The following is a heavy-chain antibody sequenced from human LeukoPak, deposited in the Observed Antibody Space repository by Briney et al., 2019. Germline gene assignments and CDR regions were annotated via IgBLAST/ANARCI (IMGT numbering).Heavy chain of an antibody. CDR2: IYYSGST. D-gene: IGHD1-1*01. CDR3: ARESSGTPYYYYGMDV. Sequence: PSETLSLTCTVSGGSISSGGYYWSWIRQHPGKGLEWIGCIYYSGSTYYNPSLKSRVTISVDTSKNQFSLKLSSVTAADTAVYYCARESSGTPYYYYGMDVWGQGTTVTVSS. J-gene: IGHJ6*02. CDR1: GGSISSGGYY. V-gene: IGHV4-31*03.